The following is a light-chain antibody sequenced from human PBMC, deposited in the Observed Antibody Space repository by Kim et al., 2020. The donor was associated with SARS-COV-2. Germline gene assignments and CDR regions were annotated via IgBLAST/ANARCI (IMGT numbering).Light chain of an antibody. Sequence: QSALTQPRSVSGSPGQSVTISCTGTSSDVGGYNSVSWYQQHPGKAPKVMVYDVSERPSGVPDRFSGSKSGNTASLTISGLQAEDEADYYCSSYAGSYTWVFGGGTQLTVL. CDR2: DVS. V-gene: IGLV2-11*01. CDR3: SSYAGSYTWV. CDR1: SSDVGGYNS. J-gene: IGLJ2*01.